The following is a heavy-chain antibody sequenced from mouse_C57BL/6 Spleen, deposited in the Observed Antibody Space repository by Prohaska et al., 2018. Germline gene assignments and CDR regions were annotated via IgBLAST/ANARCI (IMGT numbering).Heavy chain of an antibody. CDR3: ARGDYYGNPYYYAMDY. CDR1: FTDYN. V-gene: IGHV1-18*01. D-gene: IGHD2-1*01. CDR2: INPNNGGT. J-gene: IGHJ4*01. Sequence: FTDYNMDWVKQSHGKSLEWIGDINPNNGGTIYNQKFKGKATLTVDKSSSTAYMELRSLTSEDTAVYYWARGDYYGNPYYYAMDYWGQGTSVTVSA.